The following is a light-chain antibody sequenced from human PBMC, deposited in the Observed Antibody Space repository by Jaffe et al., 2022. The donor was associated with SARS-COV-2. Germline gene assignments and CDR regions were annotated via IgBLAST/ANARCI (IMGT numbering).Light chain of an antibody. V-gene: IGLV2-14*03. CDR2: DVS. CDR1: TSDVGGYNF. Sequence: QSALTQPASVSGSPGQSITISCTGTTSDVGGYNFVSWYQHYPGKAPKLMIYDVSSRPSGVSNRFSGSKSGNTASLTISGLQAEDEADYYCSSYTSSITVVFGGGTKVTVL. J-gene: IGLJ2*01. CDR3: SSYTSSITVV.